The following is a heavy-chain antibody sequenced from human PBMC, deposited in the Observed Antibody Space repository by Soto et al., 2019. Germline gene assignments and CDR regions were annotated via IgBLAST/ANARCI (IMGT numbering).Heavy chain of an antibody. D-gene: IGHD2-15*01. CDR3: AGGAPVTPGTFAY. CDR1: GFTVSSNY. V-gene: IGHV3-53*01. CDR2: IYSGGSA. J-gene: IGHJ4*02. Sequence: PGGSLRLSCAVSGFTVSSNYMNWVRQAPGKGLEWVSIIYSGGSAFYADSVKGRFTISRDNSKNTLYLQMSSLRAEDTAVYYCAGGAPVTPGTFAYWSQGTLVTVSS.